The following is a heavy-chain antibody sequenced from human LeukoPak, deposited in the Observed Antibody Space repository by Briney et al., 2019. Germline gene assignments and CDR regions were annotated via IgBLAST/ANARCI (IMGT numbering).Heavy chain of an antibody. V-gene: IGHV3-30*04. CDR2: ISYDGSNK. CDR3: ARELQQLWRPIDY. D-gene: IGHD5-18*01. CDR1: GFTFISYA. J-gene: IGHJ4*02. Sequence: GGSLRLSCAASGFTFISYAIHWVRQAPGKGLEWVAVISYDGSNKYYADSVKGRFTISRDNSKNTLYLQMNSLRAEDTAVYYCARELQQLWRPIDYWGQGTLVTVSS.